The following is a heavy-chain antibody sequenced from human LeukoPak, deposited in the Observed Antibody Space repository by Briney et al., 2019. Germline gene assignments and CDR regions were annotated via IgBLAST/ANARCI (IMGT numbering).Heavy chain of an antibody. CDR2: IGGGGAST. J-gene: IGHJ4*02. D-gene: IGHD3-22*01. CDR3: ARLSSGVTDT. CDR1: GFTFSSFA. Sequence: GGSLRLSCAVSGFTFSSFAMNWVRQAPGKGLEWVSAIGGGGASTYYGDSVKGRFTISRDNSKNTLFLQMHSLRAEDTALYYCARLSSGVTDTWGQGVLVTVSS. V-gene: IGHV3-23*01.